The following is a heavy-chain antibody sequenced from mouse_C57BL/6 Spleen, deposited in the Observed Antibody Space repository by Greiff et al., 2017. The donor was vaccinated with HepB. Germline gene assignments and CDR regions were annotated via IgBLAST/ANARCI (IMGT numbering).Heavy chain of an antibody. J-gene: IGHJ3*01. CDR3: ARGRLKGGFAY. CDR1: GYSITSGYY. V-gene: IGHV3-6*01. Sequence: EVKLQESGPGLVKPSQSLSLTCSVPGYSITSGYYWNWIRQFPGNKLEWMGYISYDGSNNYNPSLKNRISITRDTSKNQFFLKLNSVTTEDTATYYCARGRLKGGFAYWGQGTLVTVSA. CDR2: ISYDGSN.